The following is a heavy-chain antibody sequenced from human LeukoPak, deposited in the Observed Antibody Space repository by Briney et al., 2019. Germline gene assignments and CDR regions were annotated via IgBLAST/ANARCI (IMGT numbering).Heavy chain of an antibody. CDR1: GGSISSYY. CDR3: ARVVGAVAVNWFDP. D-gene: IGHD6-19*01. V-gene: IGHV4-59*01. J-gene: IGHJ5*02. Sequence: SETLSLTCTVSGGSISSYYWSWIRQPPGKGLEWIGYIYYSGSTNYNPSLKSRVTISVDTSKNQFSLKLSSVTAADTAVYYCARVVGAVAVNWFDPWGQGTLVTVSS. CDR2: IYYSGST.